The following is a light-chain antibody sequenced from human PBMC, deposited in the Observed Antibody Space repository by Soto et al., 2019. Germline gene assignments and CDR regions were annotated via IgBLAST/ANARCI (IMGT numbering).Light chain of an antibody. Sequence: EIVLTQSPATLSLSPGERATLSCGASQSVSRSYLAWYQQKPGLAPRLLIYDASSRATGIPDRFSGSGSGTDFTLTISRLEPEDFAVYYCLQYGSSPPAFGPGTKVDIK. CDR1: QSVSRSY. CDR3: LQYGSSPPA. J-gene: IGKJ3*01. V-gene: IGKV3D-20*01. CDR2: DAS.